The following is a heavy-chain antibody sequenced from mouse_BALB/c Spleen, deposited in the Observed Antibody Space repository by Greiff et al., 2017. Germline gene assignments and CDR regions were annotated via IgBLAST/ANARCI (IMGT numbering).Heavy chain of an antibody. CDR2: ISNGGGST. V-gene: IGHV5-12-2*01. CDR3: ARHYGSSWYFDV. D-gene: IGHD1-1*01. J-gene: IGHJ1*01. CDR1: GFTFSSYT. Sequence: EVKVVESGGGLVQPGGSLKLSCAASGFTFSSYTMSWVRQTPEKRLEWVAYISNGGGSTYYPDTVKGRFTISRDNAKNTLYLQMSSLKSEDTAMYYCARHYGSSWYFDVWGAGTTVTVSS.